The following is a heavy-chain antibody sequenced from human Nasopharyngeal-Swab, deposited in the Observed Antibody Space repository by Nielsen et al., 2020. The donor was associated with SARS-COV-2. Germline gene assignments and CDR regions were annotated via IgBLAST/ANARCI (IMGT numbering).Heavy chain of an antibody. J-gene: IGHJ4*02. V-gene: IGHV4-31*03. D-gene: IGHD3-10*01. CDR3: ASPPWFGEDASNYFDY. Sequence: SETLSLTCTVSGGSISSGGYYWSWIRQHPGKGLEWIGYIYYSGSTYYNPSLKSRVTISVDTSKNQFSLKLSSVTAADTAVYYCASPPWFGEDASNYFDYWGQGTLVTVSS. CDR2: IYYSGST. CDR1: GGSISSGGYY.